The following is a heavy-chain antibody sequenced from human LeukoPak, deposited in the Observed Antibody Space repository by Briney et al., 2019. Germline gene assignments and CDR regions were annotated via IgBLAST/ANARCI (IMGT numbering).Heavy chain of an antibody. CDR1: GGSISSGSYY. V-gene: IGHV4-61*02. J-gene: IGHJ3*02. D-gene: IGHD4-17*01. CDR2: IYTSGST. CDR3: ARTGDYGETFDI. Sequence: SETLSLTCTVSGGSISSGSYYWSWIRQPAGKGLEWIGRIYTSGSTNYNPSLKSRVTISVDTSKNQFSLKLSSVTAADAAVYYCARTGDYGETFDIWGQGTMVTVSS.